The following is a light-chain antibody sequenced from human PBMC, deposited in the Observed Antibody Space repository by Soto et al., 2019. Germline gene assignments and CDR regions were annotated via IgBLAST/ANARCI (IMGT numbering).Light chain of an antibody. J-gene: IGKJ1*01. CDR3: QQYNNWWT. CDR2: CAS. V-gene: IGKV3-15*01. Sequence: EIVMTQSPATLSVSPGERATLSCRASQSVSNNLAWYQKKPGQAPRLLIYCASTRATGIPARFSGSGSGTEFTITISSLPSEDFAVYYCQQYNNWWTFGQGTRVEIK. CDR1: QSVSNN.